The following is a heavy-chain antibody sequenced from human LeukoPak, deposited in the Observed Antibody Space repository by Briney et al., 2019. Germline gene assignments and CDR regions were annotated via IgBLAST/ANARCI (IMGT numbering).Heavy chain of an antibody. D-gene: IGHD6-13*01. CDR2: INSDGSIT. Sequence: GGSLRLSCEASGFTFSWYWMYWVRQAPGKGLVWVARINSDGSITRHADSVEGRFSISRDNAKNTLYLQMNSLRAEDTALYYCARGMAAESSVAIDQWGQGTLATVSS. CDR1: GFTFSWYW. J-gene: IGHJ4*02. CDR3: ARGMAAESSVAIDQ. V-gene: IGHV3-74*01.